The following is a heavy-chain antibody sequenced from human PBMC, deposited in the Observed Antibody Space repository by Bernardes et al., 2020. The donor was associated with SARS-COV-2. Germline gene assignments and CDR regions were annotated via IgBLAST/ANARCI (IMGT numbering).Heavy chain of an antibody. CDR1: GYNFNTYW. CDR2: IYPGYSDT. Sequence: GESLKISCKGSGYNFNTYWIGWVCQMPGKGPEWMGIIYPGYSDTRYSPSFQGQVTISVDKSISTAYLQWTRLTASDTAIYYCARSDYDWFLGRGGYYDYWGQGTMVSVSS. D-gene: IGHD3-9*01. J-gene: IGHJ4*02. CDR3: ARSDYDWFLGRGGYYDY. V-gene: IGHV5-51*01.